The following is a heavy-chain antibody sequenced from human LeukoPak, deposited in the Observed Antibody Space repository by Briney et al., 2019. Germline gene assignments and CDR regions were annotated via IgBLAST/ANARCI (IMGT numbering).Heavy chain of an antibody. CDR3: ARGTYSSSRSPLDY. Sequence: ASVKVSCKLSGDTLTELSMHWVRQSPGQGLEWMGIINPSGGSTSYAQKFQGRVTMTRDMSTSTVYMELSSLRSEDTAVYYCARGTYSSSRSPLDYWGQGTLVTVSS. CDR1: GDTLTELS. CDR2: INPSGGST. V-gene: IGHV1-46*01. J-gene: IGHJ4*02. D-gene: IGHD3-22*01.